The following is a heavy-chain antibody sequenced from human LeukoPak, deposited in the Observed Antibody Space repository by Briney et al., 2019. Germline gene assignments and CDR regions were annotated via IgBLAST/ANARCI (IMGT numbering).Heavy chain of an antibody. CDR3: AKDALAYCGGDCYSDY. Sequence: GGSLRLSCAASGFTFSNYGMSWVRQAPGKGQEWVSAISGSGGSTYYADSVKGRFTISRDNSKNTLYLQMNSLRAEDTAVYYCAKDALAYCGGDCYSDYWGQGTLVTVSS. CDR2: ISGSGGST. V-gene: IGHV3-23*01. D-gene: IGHD2-21*02. J-gene: IGHJ4*02. CDR1: GFTFSNYG.